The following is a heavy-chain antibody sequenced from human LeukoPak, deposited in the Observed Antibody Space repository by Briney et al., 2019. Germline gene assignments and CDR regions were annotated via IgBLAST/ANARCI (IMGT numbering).Heavy chain of an antibody. V-gene: IGHV1-8*01. CDR1: GYTFTSYD. Sequence: ASVKVSCMASGYTFTSYDINWVRQATGQGLEWMGWMNPNSGNTGYAQKFQGRVTMTRNTSISTAYMELSSLRSEDTAVYYCARGIDSSGYYQDYWGQGTLVTVSS. D-gene: IGHD3-22*01. CDR3: ARGIDSSGYYQDY. J-gene: IGHJ4*02. CDR2: MNPNSGNT.